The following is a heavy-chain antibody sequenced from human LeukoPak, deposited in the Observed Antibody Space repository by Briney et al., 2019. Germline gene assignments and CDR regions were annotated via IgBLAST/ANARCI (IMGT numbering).Heavy chain of an antibody. CDR1: GFTFSSYW. V-gene: IGHV3-7*01. J-gene: IGHJ4*02. CDR2: IKQDGSEK. CDR3: ARGSRYYDSSGYSLFDY. Sequence: GGSLRLSCAASGFTFSSYWMSWVHQAPGKGLEWVANIKQDGSEKYYVDSVKGRFTISRDNAKNSLYLQMNSLRAEDTAVYYCARGSRYYDSSGYSLFDYWGQGTLVTVSS. D-gene: IGHD3-22*01.